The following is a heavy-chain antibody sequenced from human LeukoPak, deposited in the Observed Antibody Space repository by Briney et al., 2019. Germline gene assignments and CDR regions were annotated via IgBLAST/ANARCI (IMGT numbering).Heavy chain of an antibody. V-gene: IGHV3-20*04. Sequence: GGSLRLSCAASGFTFDDYGMSWVRQAPGKGLEWCSGINWNGGSTGYADSVKGRFTISRDNSKNTLYLQMNSLRAEDTAVYYCAKDLRLFGEFPDYWGQGTLVTVSS. CDR2: INWNGGST. D-gene: IGHD3-10*02. J-gene: IGHJ4*02. CDR1: GFTFDDYG. CDR3: AKDLRLFGEFPDY.